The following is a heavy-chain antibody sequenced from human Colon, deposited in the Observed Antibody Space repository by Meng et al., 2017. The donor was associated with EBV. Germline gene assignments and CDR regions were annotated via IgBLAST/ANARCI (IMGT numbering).Heavy chain of an antibody. CDR2: VSHPGSA. CDR3: ARVPTTGYKDH. J-gene: IGHJ4*02. D-gene: IGHD3-9*01. CDR1: GGSFSGYV. Sequence: QVLVQQFGAGLLKPSETLSLTVTVNGGSFSGYVWSWVRQPPGKGMEWIGEVSHPGSANYNPSLKSRVTISVDASEKQFSLRLTSVTAADSAVYYCARVPTTGYKDHWGQGTLVTVSS. V-gene: IGHV4-34*01.